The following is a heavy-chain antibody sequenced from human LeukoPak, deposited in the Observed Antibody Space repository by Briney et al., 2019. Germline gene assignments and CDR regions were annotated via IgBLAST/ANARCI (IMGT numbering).Heavy chain of an antibody. CDR2: ISYDGSNK. V-gene: IGHV3-30-3*01. Sequence: PGGSLRLSCAASGFTFSSYAMHWVRQAPGKGLEWVAVISYDGSNKYYADSVKGRFTISRGNSKNTVYLQMNSLRTEDTAVYYCARAGGGSYYVNPDSWGQGTLVTVSS. CDR3: ARAGGGSYYVNPDS. D-gene: IGHD1-26*01. CDR1: GFTFSSYA. J-gene: IGHJ4*02.